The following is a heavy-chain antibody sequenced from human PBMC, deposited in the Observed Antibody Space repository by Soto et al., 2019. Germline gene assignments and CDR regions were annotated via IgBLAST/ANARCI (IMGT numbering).Heavy chain of an antibody. Sequence: SETLSLTCTVSGGSIRSSSYYWGWIRQPPGKRLEWIGSIYDSGSTYYNPSLKSRVTISVDTSRNQFFLKLSSVTAADTAVYYCARQNPAQGYYYGMDVWGQGTTVT. V-gene: IGHV4-39*01. J-gene: IGHJ6*02. CDR2: IYDSGST. CDR3: ARQNPAQGYYYGMDV. CDR1: GGSIRSSSYY.